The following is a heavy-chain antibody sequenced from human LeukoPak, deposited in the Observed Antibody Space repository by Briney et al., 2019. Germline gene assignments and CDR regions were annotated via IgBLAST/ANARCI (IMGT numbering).Heavy chain of an antibody. CDR2: IHYTGST. J-gene: IGHJ6*02. D-gene: IGHD1-26*01. V-gene: IGHV4-59*01. CDR1: GGSTSGSY. CDR3: ARTGYGRDYYGMDV. Sequence: SETLSLTCSVSGGSTSGSYWSWIRQPPGKGLQWIGYIHYTGSTNYNPSLKSRVTISIDTPKNQVSLRVTSVTATDTAVYYCARTGYGRDYYGMDVWGQGTTVTVSS.